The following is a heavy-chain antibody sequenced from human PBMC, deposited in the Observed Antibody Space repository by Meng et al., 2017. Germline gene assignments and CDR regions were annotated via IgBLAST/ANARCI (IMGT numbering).Heavy chain of an antibody. V-gene: IGHV3-30*04. CDR2: ISYDGSNK. J-gene: IGHJ4*02. CDR3: ARDKDGGFGEN. D-gene: IGHD3-10*01. CDR1: GFTFSSYA. Sequence: GESLKISCAASGFTFSSYAMHWVRQAPGKGLEWVAVISYDGSNKYYADSVKGQFTISRDNSKNTLYLQMNSLRAEDTAVYYCARDKDGGFGENWGQGTLVTVSS.